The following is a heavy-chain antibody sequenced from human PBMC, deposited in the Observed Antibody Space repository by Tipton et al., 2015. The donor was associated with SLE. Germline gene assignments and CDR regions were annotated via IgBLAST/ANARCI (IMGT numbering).Heavy chain of an antibody. CDR3: ARSGYGRGSSFHH. J-gene: IGHJ1*01. V-gene: IGHV4-34*01. D-gene: IGHD5-12*01. CDR2: INHSGSP. CDR1: GGSISSYY. Sequence: TLSLTCTVSGGSISSYYWSWIRQSPVRGLEWIGEINHSGSPNYNPSLKSRVTISVHTLKNQFSLKLNSVTAADTAMYYCARSGYGRGSSFHHWGQGTRVTVSS.